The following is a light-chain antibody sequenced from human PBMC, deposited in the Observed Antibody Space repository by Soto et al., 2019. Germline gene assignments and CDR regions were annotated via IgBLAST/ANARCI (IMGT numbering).Light chain of an antibody. CDR2: EVS. CDR3: TSYVGRDSWV. Sequence: QSALTQPPSASGSPGQSVTISCTGTSSDIGAYNYVSWYQQYPGKAPKLMIYEVSKRPAGVPDRFSGSKSGNTASLTVSGLQAEDEADYYLTSYVGRDSWVFGGGTKGTVL. J-gene: IGLJ3*02. CDR1: SSDIGAYNY. V-gene: IGLV2-8*01.